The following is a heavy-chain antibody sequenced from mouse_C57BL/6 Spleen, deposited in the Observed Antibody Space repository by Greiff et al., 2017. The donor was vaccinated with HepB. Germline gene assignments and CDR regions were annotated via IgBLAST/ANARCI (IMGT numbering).Heavy chain of an antibody. V-gene: IGHV1-4*01. CDR2: INPSSGYT. D-gene: IGHD4-1*01. Sequence: QVQLQQSGAELVRPGASVKMSCKASGYTFTSYTMHWVKQRPGQGLEWIGYINPSSGYTKYNQKFKDKATLTADKSSSTAYMQLSSLTSEDSAVYYCAREKVGRFAYWGQGTLVTVSA. J-gene: IGHJ3*01. CDR1: GYTFTSYT. CDR3: AREKVGRFAY.